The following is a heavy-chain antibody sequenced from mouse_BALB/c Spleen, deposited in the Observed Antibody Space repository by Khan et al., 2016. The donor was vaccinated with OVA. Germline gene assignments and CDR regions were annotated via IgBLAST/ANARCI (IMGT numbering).Heavy chain of an antibody. CDR2: IWGDGST. CDR3: ARAYYGNYREAMDD. V-gene: IGHV2-6-7*01. D-gene: IGHD2-10*01. CDR1: GFSLTGYG. Sequence: VQLQQSGPGLVAPSQSLSITCTVSGFSLTGYGVNWVRQPPGKGLEWLGMIWGDGSTDYNSALKSRLSISKDNAKSQVFLKMHSMQTDDTARYYCARAYYGNYREAMDDWGQGTSVTVSS. J-gene: IGHJ4*01.